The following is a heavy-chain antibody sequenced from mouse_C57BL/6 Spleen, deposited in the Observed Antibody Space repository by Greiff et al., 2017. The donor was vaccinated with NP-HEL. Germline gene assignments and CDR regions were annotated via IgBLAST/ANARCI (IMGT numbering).Heavy chain of an antibody. J-gene: IGHJ4*01. D-gene: IGHD1-1*01. Sequence: QVQLQQPGAELVMPGASVKLSCKASGYTFTSYWMHWVKQRPGQGLEWIGEIDPSDSYTNYNQKFKGKSTLTVDKSSSTAYMQLSSLTSEDSAVYYCARHVTTVVGARAMDYWGQGTSVTVSS. V-gene: IGHV1-69*01. CDR1: GYTFTSYW. CDR3: ARHVTTVVGARAMDY. CDR2: IDPSDSYT.